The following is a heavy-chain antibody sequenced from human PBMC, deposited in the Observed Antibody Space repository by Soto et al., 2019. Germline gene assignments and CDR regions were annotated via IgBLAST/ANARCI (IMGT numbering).Heavy chain of an antibody. Sequence: SETLSLTCTVSGGSISSSSYYWGWIRQPPGKGLEWIGSIYYSGSTYYNPSLKSRVTISVDTSKNQFSLKLSSVTAADTAVYYCARHGPRKSRDGYWGWGQGTLVTVSS. CDR3: ARHGPRKSRDGYWG. J-gene: IGHJ4*02. CDR1: GGSISSSSYY. D-gene: IGHD5-12*01. V-gene: IGHV4-39*01. CDR2: IYYSGST.